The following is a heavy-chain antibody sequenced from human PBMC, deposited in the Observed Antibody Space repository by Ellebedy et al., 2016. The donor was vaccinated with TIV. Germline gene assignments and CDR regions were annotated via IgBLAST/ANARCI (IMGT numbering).Heavy chain of an antibody. V-gene: IGHV3-48*04. J-gene: IGHJ4*02. D-gene: IGHD6-19*01. CDR3: ARSVEGRFDY. Sequence: GGSLRLSCAASGFSFSTHSMHWVRQAPGEGLEWVSYITSDTRTISYADSVRGRFIVSRDNTKNSVSLQMNSLRGDDTAVYFCARSVEGRFDYWGQGTPVTVSS. CDR2: ITSDTRTI. CDR1: GFSFSTHS.